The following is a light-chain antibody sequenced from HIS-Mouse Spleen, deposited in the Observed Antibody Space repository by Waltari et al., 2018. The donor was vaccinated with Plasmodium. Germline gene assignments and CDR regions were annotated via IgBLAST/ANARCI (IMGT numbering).Light chain of an antibody. CDR1: QGISSY. Sequence: DIQLTQSPSFLSASVGDRVTITCRASQGISSYLEWYQQKPGKAPKLLIYAASTLQSGVPSRFSGSGSGTEFTLTISSLQPEDFATYYCQQLNSYPYTFGQGTKLEIK. CDR2: AAS. V-gene: IGKV1-9*01. J-gene: IGKJ2*01. CDR3: QQLNSYPYT.